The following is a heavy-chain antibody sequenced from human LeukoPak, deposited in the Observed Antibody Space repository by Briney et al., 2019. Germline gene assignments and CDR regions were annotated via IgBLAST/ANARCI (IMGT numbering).Heavy chain of an antibody. CDR3: AKFVAGAGTGAIDY. J-gene: IGHJ4*02. V-gene: IGHV3-30*02. D-gene: IGHD6-13*01. CDR1: GFTFSSYG. CDR2: IRYDGSKK. Sequence: GGSLRLSCAASGFTFSSYGMHWVRQAPGKGLEWVAFIRYDGSKKYYVDSGKGRFTISRDTSKNTLYLQMNSLRAEDTAVYYCAKFVAGAGTGAIDYWGQGTLVTVSS.